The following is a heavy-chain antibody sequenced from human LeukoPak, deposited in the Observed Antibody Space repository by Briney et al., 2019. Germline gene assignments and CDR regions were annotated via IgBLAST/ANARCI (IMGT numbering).Heavy chain of an antibody. J-gene: IGHJ6*04. V-gene: IGHV1-69*13. CDR1: GGTFSSNG. D-gene: IGHD3-10*01. Sequence: SVRVSCKASGGTFSSNGIDWVRQAPGQGLEWVGRIIPLFGTSRYGQKFQGRVTITADESTTTAYVDLISLTSDDTAVYYCARERSGSNYYGMDVWGKGTTVIVSS. CDR2: IIPLFGTS. CDR3: ARERSGSNYYGMDV.